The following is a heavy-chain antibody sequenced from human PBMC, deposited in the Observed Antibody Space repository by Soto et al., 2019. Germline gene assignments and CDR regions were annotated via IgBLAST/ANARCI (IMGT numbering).Heavy chain of an antibody. Sequence: SETLCLTCAVYGGSFSGYYWSWLRQPPGRGLEWIGEINNSGSSNYNPSLKSRVTISVDKSKNQFSLELSSVTAADTAVYYCARVVAVAGKEGINERNYYYYGMDVWGPVTTVT. V-gene: IGHV4-34*01. CDR3: ARVVAVAGKEGINERNYYYYGMDV. J-gene: IGHJ6*02. D-gene: IGHD6-19*01. CDR1: GGSFSGYY. CDR2: INNSGSS.